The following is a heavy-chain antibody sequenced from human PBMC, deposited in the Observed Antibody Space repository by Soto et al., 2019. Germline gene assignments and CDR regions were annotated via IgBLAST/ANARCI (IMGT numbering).Heavy chain of an antibody. Sequence: QVQLVQSGAEVKKPGSSVKVSCKASGGTFSNYPISWVRQAPGQGLEWMGGIIPIFGTVNYAQKFQGRVTISWNGPASTAYVERSSLRSEDTAVYYCARGNHRWLQLWYFDLWGRGTLVTVSS. CDR1: GGTFSNYP. CDR3: ARGNHRWLQLWYFDL. J-gene: IGHJ2*01. V-gene: IGHV1-69*05. D-gene: IGHD5-12*01. CDR2: IIPIFGTV.